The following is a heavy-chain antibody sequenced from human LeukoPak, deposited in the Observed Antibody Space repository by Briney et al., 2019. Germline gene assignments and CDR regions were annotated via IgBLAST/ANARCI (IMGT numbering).Heavy chain of an antibody. CDR2: IYSDYSDP. D-gene: IGHD5-18*01. V-gene: IGHV5-51*01. CDR1: GYSFTNYW. Sequence: GEALKIFRYGSGYSFTNYWIGRVRPVPGEGLEGMGIIYSDYSDPRYSPSFQGKVPISADKSISTAYLQWSSLKASDTAMYYCARQGTAMAKDYYYGMDGQGKRTTVTVAS. CDR3: ARQGTAMAKDYYYGMDG. J-gene: IGHJ6*04.